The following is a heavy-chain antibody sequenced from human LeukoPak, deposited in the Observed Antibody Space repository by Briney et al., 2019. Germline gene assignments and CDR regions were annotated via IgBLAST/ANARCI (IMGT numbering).Heavy chain of an antibody. CDR2: ISYDGSNK. Sequence: PGRSLRLSCAASGFTFSSYAMHWVRQAPGKGLEWVAVISYDGSNKYCADSVKGRFTISRDNSKNTLYLQMNSLRAEDTAVYYCASGSGYKWYYYYGMDVWGQGTMVTVSS. D-gene: IGHD6-25*01. J-gene: IGHJ6*02. V-gene: IGHV3-30*04. CDR3: ASGSGYKWYYYYGMDV. CDR1: GFTFSSYA.